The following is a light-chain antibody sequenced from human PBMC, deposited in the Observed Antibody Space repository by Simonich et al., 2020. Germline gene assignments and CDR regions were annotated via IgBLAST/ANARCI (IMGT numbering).Light chain of an antibody. Sequence: QSALTQPASVSGSPGQSITFSCTGTSIDVGGYNYGSWYQQHPGKAPKLMIYDVNKRPSGVSNRVSGSKSGNTASLTISELQAEDEADYYCSSYTSSSTLVFGGGTKLTVL. V-gene: IGLV2-14*01. CDR1: SIDVGGYNY. CDR3: SSYTSSSTLV. J-gene: IGLJ2*01. CDR2: DVN.